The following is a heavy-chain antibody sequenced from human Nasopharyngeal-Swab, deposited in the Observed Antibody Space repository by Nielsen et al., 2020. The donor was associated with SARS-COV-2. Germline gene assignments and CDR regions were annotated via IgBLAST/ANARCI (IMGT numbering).Heavy chain of an antibody. CDR3: ARSGTTKYGLDV. J-gene: IGHJ6*01. CDR1: GGSISGYF. V-gene: IGHV4-4*07. Sequence: SETLSLTCSVSGGSISGYFLSWIRQPAGEGLERIGRVYTSGSTNYNPSLKSRVTISIDMSKYQFSLELRSVTAADTAFYYCARSGTTKYGLDVWGQGTTVIVSS. CDR2: VYTSGST. D-gene: IGHD1-1*01.